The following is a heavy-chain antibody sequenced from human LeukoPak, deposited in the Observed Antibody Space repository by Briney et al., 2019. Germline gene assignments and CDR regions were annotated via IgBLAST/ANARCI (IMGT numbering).Heavy chain of an antibody. CDR3: VKERGYRSTWRLEY. V-gene: IGHV3-30*02. D-gene: IGHD6-13*01. Sequence: GGSLRLSCAASGFIFSSYGMYWVRQAPGKGPEWVAFIRHNGNNENYADSVKGRFTISRDNSKNTLYLQMSSLKIEDTAVYYCVKERGYRSTWRLEYWGQGTLVTVSS. CDR1: GFIFSSYG. J-gene: IGHJ4*02. CDR2: IRHNGNNE.